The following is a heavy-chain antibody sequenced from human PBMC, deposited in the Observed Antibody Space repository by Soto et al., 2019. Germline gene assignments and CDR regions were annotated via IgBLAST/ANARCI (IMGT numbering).Heavy chain of an antibody. Sequence: QVQLVESGGGVVQPGRSLRLSCAASGFSFSSYGMHWVRQPPGKGLEWVAIICFDGSNKYYADSVKGRFTISRDNSKNKLYLHLNSLRAEDTAVYYCARDGGYGSGSREDYWGQGTLVTVSS. CDR3: ARDGGYGSGSREDY. V-gene: IGHV3-33*01. CDR2: ICFDGSNK. CDR1: GFSFSSYG. D-gene: IGHD3-10*01. J-gene: IGHJ4*02.